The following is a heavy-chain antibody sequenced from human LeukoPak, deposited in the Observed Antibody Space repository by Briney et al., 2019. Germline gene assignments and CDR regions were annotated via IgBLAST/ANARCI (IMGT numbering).Heavy chain of an antibody. J-gene: IGHJ4*02. Sequence: PGGSLRLSCAAAGFTVSSNYMSWVRQAPGKGLEWVSAISGSGGSTYYADSVKGRFTISRDNSKNTLYLQMNSLRAEDTAVYYCAKDSSGWIDYFDYWGQGTLVTVSS. CDR2: ISGSGGST. CDR3: AKDSSGWIDYFDY. CDR1: GFTVSSNY. V-gene: IGHV3-23*01. D-gene: IGHD6-19*01.